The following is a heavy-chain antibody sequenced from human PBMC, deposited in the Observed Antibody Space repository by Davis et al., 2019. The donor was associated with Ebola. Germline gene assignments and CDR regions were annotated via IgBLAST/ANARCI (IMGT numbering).Heavy chain of an antibody. CDR3: AKDTATYLDY. CDR2: IGGSGGIT. J-gene: IGHJ4*02. Sequence: GESLKISCAASGFTFTAYAMSWVRQAPGKGLEWVSAIGGSGGITYYADSVKGRFTISRDNARNTLYLQMNSLRDEDTAVYYCAKDTATYLDYWGRGTLVTVSS. V-gene: IGHV3-23*01. D-gene: IGHD5-18*01. CDR1: GFTFTAYA.